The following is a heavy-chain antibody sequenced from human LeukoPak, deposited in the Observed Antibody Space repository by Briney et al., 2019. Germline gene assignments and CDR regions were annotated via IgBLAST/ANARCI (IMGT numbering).Heavy chain of an antibody. CDR3: ASGPSVGSGWSPDL. V-gene: IGHV3-48*03. Sequence: PGGSLRLSCAASGFTFRNYEMNWVRQAPEKGLEWVSYISSSGSSVYYADSVKGRFTISRDNAKNSLYLQMNSLRAEDTALYYCASGPSVGSGWSPDLWGQGTLVTVSS. CDR2: ISSSGSSV. CDR1: GFTFRNYE. D-gene: IGHD6-19*01. J-gene: IGHJ5*02.